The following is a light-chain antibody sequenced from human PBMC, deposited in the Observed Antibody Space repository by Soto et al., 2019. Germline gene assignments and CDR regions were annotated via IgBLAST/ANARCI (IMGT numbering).Light chain of an antibody. J-gene: IGKJ1*01. V-gene: IGKV3-15*01. CDR2: GAS. CDR1: QSVSSN. Sequence: EIVMTRSSATLSVSPGERATLSCRASQSVSSNLAWYQQKPGQAPRLLIYGASTRATGIPARFSGSGSGKEFTLTISSLRSEDFAVYYCQQYNNWRPSFGQGTK. CDR3: QQYNNWRPS.